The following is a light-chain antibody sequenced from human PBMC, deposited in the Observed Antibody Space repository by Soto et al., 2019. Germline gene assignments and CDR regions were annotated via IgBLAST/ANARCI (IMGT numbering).Light chain of an antibody. J-gene: IGKJ4*01. CDR1: QTINNNY. Sequence: PGERATLSCRANQTINNNYFAWYQQKPGQAPRLLLYGASSRATGIPVRFSGSGSGTDFTLTITRLEPEDFAVYYCHQYGSSVLTFGGGTTVEVK. CDR3: HQYGSSVLT. CDR2: GAS. V-gene: IGKV3-20*01.